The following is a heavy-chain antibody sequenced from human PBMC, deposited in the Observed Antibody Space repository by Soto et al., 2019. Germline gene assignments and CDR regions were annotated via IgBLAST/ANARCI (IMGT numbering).Heavy chain of an antibody. J-gene: IGHJ4*02. CDR1: GGSISSYY. CDR3: ARLGNQAAAALDY. V-gene: IGHV4-59*08. CDR2: IYYSGST. Sequence: PSETLSLTCTVSGGSISSYYWSWIRQPPGKGLEWIGYIYYSGSTNYNPSLKSRVTISVDTSKNQFSLKLSSVTAADTAVYYCARLGNQAAAALDYWGQGTLVTVS. D-gene: IGHD6-13*01.